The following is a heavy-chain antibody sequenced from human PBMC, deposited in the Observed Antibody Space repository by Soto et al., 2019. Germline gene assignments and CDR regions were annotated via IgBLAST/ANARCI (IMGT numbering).Heavy chain of an antibody. V-gene: IGHV3-30*18. CDR1: GFTFSSYG. CDR2: ISYDGGNE. Sequence: GGSLRLSCAASGFTFSSYGMHWVREAPGKGLEWVAVISYDGGNEYYADSVKGRFTISRDNFKNTQYLQMNSLRAEDTAVYYCTKDGSSALPAANQRRYGMVIWGHGTTVTVSX. D-gene: IGHD2-2*01. CDR3: TKDGSSALPAANQRRYGMVI. J-gene: IGHJ6*02.